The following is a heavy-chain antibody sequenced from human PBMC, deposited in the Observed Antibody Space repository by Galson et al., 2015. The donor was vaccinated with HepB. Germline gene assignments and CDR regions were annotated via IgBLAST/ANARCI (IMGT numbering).Heavy chain of an antibody. V-gene: IGHV3-7*01. CDR3: AREYDYGMDV. CDR1: GFTFSSYW. Sequence: SLRLSCAASGFTFSSYWMSWVRQAPGRGLEWVANIKQDGSEKYYVGSVRGRFTISRDNAKNSLYLQMNSLRAEDTAVYYCAREYDYGMDVWGQGTTVTVSS. CDR2: IKQDGSEK. J-gene: IGHJ6*02.